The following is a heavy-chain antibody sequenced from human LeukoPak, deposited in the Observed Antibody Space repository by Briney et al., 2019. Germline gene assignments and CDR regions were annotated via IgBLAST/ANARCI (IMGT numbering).Heavy chain of an antibody. D-gene: IGHD3-10*01. CDR2: ISSSGSTI. J-gene: IGHJ4*02. Sequence: GGSLRLSCAASGFTFSDYYMSWIRQAPGKGLEWVSYISSSGSTIYYADSVKGRFTISRDNAKNSLYLQMNSLRAEDTAVYYCARDTRNYYGSGSYGDYWGQGTLVTVSS. V-gene: IGHV3-11*01. CDR3: ARDTRNYYGSGSYGDY. CDR1: GFTFSDYY.